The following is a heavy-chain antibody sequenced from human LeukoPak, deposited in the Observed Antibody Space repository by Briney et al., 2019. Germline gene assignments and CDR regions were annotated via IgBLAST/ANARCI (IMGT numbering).Heavy chain of an antibody. CDR2: ISAYNGNT. V-gene: IGHV1-18*01. CDR3: ARDPQLIQVWLQPSYYYYGMDV. CDR1: GYTFTSYG. D-gene: IGHD5-18*01. Sequence: GASVKVSCKASGYTFTSYGISWVRQAPGQGLEWMGWISAYNGNTNYAQKLQGRVTMTADTSTSTAYMELRSLRSDDTAVYYCARDPQLIQVWLQPSYYYYGMDVWGQGTTVTVSS. J-gene: IGHJ6*02.